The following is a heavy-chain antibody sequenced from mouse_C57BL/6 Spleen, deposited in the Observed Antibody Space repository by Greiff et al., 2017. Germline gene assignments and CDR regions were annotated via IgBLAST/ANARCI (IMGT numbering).Heavy chain of an antibody. CDR2: FNPNYGTT. CDR3: AREGYYYGSSYWYFDV. CDR1: GYSFTDYN. D-gene: IGHD1-1*01. J-gene: IGHJ1*03. V-gene: IGHV1-39*01. Sequence: EVQLQQSGPELVKPGASVKISCKASGYSFTDYNMNWVKQSNGKSLEWIGVFNPNYGTTSYNQKFKGKATMTVDQSSSTSYMQLNSLTSEDSAVYYCAREGYYYGSSYWYFDVWGTGATVTVSS.